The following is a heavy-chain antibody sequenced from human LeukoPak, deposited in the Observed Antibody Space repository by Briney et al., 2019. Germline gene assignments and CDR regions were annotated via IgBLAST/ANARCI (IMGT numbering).Heavy chain of an antibody. CDR2: INPNSGGA. J-gene: IGHJ5*02. D-gene: IGHD2-15*01. V-gene: IGHV1-2*02. CDR3: ARRRHCSGGSCYWALGDNWFDP. Sequence: ASVKVSCKASGYTFTGYYMHWVRQAPGQGLEWMGWINPNSGGANYAQKFQGRVTMTRNTSISTAYMELSSLRSEDTAVYYCARRRHCSGGSCYWALGDNWFDPWGQGTLVTVSS. CDR1: GYTFTGYY.